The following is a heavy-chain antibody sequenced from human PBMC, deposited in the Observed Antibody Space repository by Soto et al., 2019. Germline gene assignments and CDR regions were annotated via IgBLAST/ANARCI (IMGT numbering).Heavy chain of an antibody. CDR2: INPNTGDA. Sequence: GASVKVSCKASGYSFTGYYIHWLRQAPGQGPEWMGWINPNTGDAKYAQKFQGWVTLTRDTSISTAYMEMKRLKSDDTAVFYCVREGGTLGHSLGYFFSCQGDP. D-gene: IGHD3-16*01. J-gene: IGHJ5*02. CDR1: GYSFTGYY. CDR3: VREGGTLGHSLGYFFSCQGDP. V-gene: IGHV1-2*04.